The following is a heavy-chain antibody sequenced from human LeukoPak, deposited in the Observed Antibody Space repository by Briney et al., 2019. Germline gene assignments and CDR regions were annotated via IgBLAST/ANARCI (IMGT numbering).Heavy chain of an antibody. CDR3: ARIRGYSYGYFDY. Sequence: GGSLRLSCAASGFTFSSYWMHWVRQTPGKGLVWVSRIKSDGSTIYADSVKGRFTISRDNSKNTLYLQMNSLRAEDTAVYYCARIRGYSYGYFDYWGQGTLVTVSS. D-gene: IGHD5-18*01. CDR1: GFTFSSYW. V-gene: IGHV3-74*01. CDR2: IKSDGST. J-gene: IGHJ4*02.